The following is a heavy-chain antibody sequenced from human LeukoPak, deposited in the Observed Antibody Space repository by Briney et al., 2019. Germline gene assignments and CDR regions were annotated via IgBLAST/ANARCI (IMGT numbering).Heavy chain of an antibody. V-gene: IGHV3-48*03. CDR2: ISSSGSTI. Sequence: PGGSLRLSCAASGFTFSSYEMNWVRQAPGKGLEWVSYISSSGSTIYYADSVKGRFTISRDNAKNTLYLQMNSLRAEDTAVYYCARRYCSGGSCYPDYWGQGTLVTVSS. CDR3: ARRYCSGGSCYPDY. CDR1: GFTFSSYE. J-gene: IGHJ4*02. D-gene: IGHD2-15*01.